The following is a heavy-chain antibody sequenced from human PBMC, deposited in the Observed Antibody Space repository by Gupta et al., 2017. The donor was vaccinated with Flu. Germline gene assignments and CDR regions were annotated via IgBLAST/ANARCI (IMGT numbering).Heavy chain of an antibody. CDR3: GRDPTTFIQAAGTLDY. V-gene: IGHV7-4-1*02. Sequence: YGINWVRQAPGQGPEWMGWINTHSGSPTYAPGFTGRFVFTVDASVSTAYLQINSLESEDTAVYYCGRDPTTFIQAAGTLDYWGQGTQVTVSS. J-gene: IGHJ4*02. CDR2: INTHSGSP. D-gene: IGHD6-13*01. CDR1: YG.